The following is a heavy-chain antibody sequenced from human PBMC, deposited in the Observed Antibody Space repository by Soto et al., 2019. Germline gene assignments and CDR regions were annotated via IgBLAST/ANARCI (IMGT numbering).Heavy chain of an antibody. Sequence: EVQLVESGGGLVQPGGSLRLSCAASGFTVSSNYMSWVRQAPGKGLEWVSVIYSGGSTYYADSVKGRFTLSRDNSKNTLYLQMNSLRAEGTAVYYCARDMYYYNSSPLNWYFDLWGRATLVTVSS. CDR3: ARDMYYYNSSPLNWYFDL. J-gene: IGHJ2*01. D-gene: IGHD3-22*01. V-gene: IGHV3-66*01. CDR2: IYSGGST. CDR1: GFTVSSNY.